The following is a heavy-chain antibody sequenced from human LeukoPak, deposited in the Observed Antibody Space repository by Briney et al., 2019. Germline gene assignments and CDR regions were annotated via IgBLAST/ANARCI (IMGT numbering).Heavy chain of an antibody. Sequence: GGSLKLSCAASGFILSTYAMSWVRQAPGKGLEWVSAISATGYATYYADSVRGRFTISTDNSKGTVYLQMNSLRAEDTAVYYCARGGGQHHFDYWGQGTLVTVSS. CDR3: ARGGGQHHFDY. J-gene: IGHJ4*02. V-gene: IGHV3-23*01. D-gene: IGHD2-15*01. CDR1: GFILSTYA. CDR2: ISATGYAT.